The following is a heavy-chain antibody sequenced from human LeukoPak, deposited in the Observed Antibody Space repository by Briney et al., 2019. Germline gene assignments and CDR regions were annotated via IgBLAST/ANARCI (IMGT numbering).Heavy chain of an antibody. V-gene: IGHV1-2*02. Sequence: ASVKVSCKASGYTFTGYYMHWVGQAPGQGLEWMGWINPNTGDTKYAQKFQGRVTMTRDTSITTAYMDLSRLRSDDTAIYYCARGYSSTWYLDYWGQGTLVTVSS. D-gene: IGHD6-13*01. CDR3: ARGYSSTWYLDY. J-gene: IGHJ4*02. CDR1: GYTFTGYY. CDR2: INPNTGDT.